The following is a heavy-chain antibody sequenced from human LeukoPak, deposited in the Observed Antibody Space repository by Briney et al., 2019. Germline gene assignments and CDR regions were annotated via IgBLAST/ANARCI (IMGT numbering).Heavy chain of an antibody. V-gene: IGHV1-69*02. CDR1: GGTFSSYT. D-gene: IGHD6-13*01. CDR2: IIPILGIA. Sequence: SVKVSCKASGGTFSSYTISWVRQAPGQGLEWMGRIIPILGIANYAQKFQGRVTITADKSTSTAYMELSSLRSEDTAVYYCARGRQQLVLYNWFDAWGQGTLVTVSS. J-gene: IGHJ5*02. CDR3: ARGRQQLVLYNWFDA.